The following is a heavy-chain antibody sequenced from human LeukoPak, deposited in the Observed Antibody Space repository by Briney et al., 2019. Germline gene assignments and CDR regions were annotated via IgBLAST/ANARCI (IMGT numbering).Heavy chain of an antibody. CDR1: GGSISSSSYY. CDR3: ARGIMVRGVNWFDP. J-gene: IGHJ5*02. V-gene: IGHV4-39*07. D-gene: IGHD3-10*01. CDR2: IYYSGST. Sequence: SETLSLTCTVSGGSISSSSYYWGWIRQPPGKGLEWIGSIYYSGSTYYNPSLKSRVTISVDTSKNQLSLKLSSVTAADTAVYYCARGIMVRGVNWFDPWGQGTLVTVSS.